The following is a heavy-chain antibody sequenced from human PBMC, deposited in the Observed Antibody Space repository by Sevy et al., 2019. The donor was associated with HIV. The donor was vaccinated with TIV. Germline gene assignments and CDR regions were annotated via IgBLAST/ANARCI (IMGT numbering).Heavy chain of an antibody. CDR2: ISLDGSNK. CDR1: GFSFSGYA. Sequence: GGSLRLSCAASGFSFSGYAIHWVRQAPGKGLEWVAVISLDGSNKYYADSVKGRFTISRDNSKNTLFLQMNSLRAEDTAVYYCAKEGAYSYTTYFDYWGQGTVVTVSS. D-gene: IGHD1-26*01. J-gene: IGHJ4*02. V-gene: IGHV3-30*18. CDR3: AKEGAYSYTTYFDY.